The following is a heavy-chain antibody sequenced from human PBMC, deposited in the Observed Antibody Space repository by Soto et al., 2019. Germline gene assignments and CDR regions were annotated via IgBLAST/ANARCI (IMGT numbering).Heavy chain of an antibody. J-gene: IGHJ4*02. Sequence: QVQLVESGGGVVQPGNSVRLSCAASGFTFSMYGMHWVRQAPGKGLEWVAVTASDGTNKFYGDSVKGRFTISRDNTRATLYLQMNRLSPDDTAVYYCARKNPGRVSELPDYWGQGTLVTVSS. CDR3: ARKNPGRVSELPDY. D-gene: IGHD3-10*01. CDR2: TASDGTNK. CDR1: GFTFSMYG. V-gene: IGHV3-30*03.